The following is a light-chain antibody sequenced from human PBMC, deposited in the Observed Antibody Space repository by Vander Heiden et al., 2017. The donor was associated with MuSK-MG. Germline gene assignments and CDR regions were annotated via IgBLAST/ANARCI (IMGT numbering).Light chain of an antibody. V-gene: IGLV2-14*03. CDR2: DVS. Sequence: QPALTQPASVSGSPGQSITISCTGTSSDVGGYNYVSWYQQRPGKAPKLMIYDVSNRPSGVSYRFSGSKSGNTASLTISGLQAEDEADYYCSSYASSSPWVFGGGTKLTVL. CDR3: SSYASSSPWV. CDR1: SSDVGGYNY. J-gene: IGLJ3*02.